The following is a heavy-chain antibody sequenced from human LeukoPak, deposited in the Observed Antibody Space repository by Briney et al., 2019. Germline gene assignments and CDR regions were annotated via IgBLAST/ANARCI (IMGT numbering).Heavy chain of an antibody. CDR3: ARDLARAGTTDPFVK. V-gene: IGHV3-33*01. D-gene: IGHD1-7*01. CDR2: IWYDGSKK. CDR1: GFTFSSYA. Sequence: GRSLRLSCAASGFTFSSYAMHWVRQAPGKGLEWVAVIWYDGSKKYYTDSVKGRFTISRDNSKNTLYLQMNSLRAEDTAVYYCARDLARAGTTDPFVKWGQGTLVTVSS. J-gene: IGHJ4*02.